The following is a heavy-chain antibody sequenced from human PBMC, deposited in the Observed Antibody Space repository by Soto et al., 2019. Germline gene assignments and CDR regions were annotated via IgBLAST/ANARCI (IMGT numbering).Heavy chain of an antibody. V-gene: IGHV1-24*01. CDR3: TTGQRPIRFLEWLSRYYFDY. CDR2: YDPEDGET. CDR1: GYTLVELS. J-gene: IGHJ4*02. Sequence: ASVKVSCKVSGYTLVELSMHWVRQAPGKGLEWMGGYDPEDGETIYAQTLQGRVTMTEDTSTDTAYMELSSLRSEDTAVYYCTTGQRPIRFLEWLSRYYFDYWGQGTLVTVSS. D-gene: IGHD3-3*01.